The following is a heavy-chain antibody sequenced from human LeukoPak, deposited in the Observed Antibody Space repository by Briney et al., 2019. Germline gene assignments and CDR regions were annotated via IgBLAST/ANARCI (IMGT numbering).Heavy chain of an antibody. CDR2: ISGSGGST. Sequence: PGGSLRLSCAASGFTFSSYAMSWVRQAPGKGLEWVSAISGSGGSTYYADSVKGRFTISRDNSKNTLYLQMNSLRAEGTAVYYCAKTYSDFWSGYYTVDYYMDVWGKGTAVTVSS. CDR1: GFTFSSYA. J-gene: IGHJ6*03. D-gene: IGHD3-3*01. CDR3: AKTYSDFWSGYYTVDYYMDV. V-gene: IGHV3-23*01.